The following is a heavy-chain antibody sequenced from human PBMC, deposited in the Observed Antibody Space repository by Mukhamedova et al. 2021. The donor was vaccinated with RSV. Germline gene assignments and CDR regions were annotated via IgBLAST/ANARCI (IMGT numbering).Heavy chain of an antibody. CDR3: ASEVIGNGN. V-gene: IGHV1-69*15. D-gene: IGHD2-21*01. Sequence: ISWVRQAPGQGLEWMGRIIPIFGTATYAQKFQGRVTITADESTTTAYMELSSLRSEDTAVYYCASEVIGNGNWGQGTLVTVSS. CDR2: IIPIFGTA. J-gene: IGHJ4*02.